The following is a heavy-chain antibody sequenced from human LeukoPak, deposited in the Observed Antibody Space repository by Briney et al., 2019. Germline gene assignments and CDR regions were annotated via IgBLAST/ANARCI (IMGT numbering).Heavy chain of an antibody. CDR1: GFTVSSNY. D-gene: IGHD3-16*01. Sequence: GGSLRLSCATSGFTVSSNYMSWVRQAPGKGLEWVSLIYSGGGTYYADSVKGRFTISRDKSRNTLYLQMNSLRAEDTAVYYCVRGPGYPGGKLDYWGQGTLVTVSS. CDR2: IYSGGGT. J-gene: IGHJ4*02. V-gene: IGHV3-53*01. CDR3: VRGPGYPGGKLDY.